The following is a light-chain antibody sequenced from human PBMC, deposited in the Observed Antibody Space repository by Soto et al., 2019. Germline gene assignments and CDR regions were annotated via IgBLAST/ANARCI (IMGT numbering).Light chain of an antibody. Sequence: EIVLTQSPVTLSLSPGERATLSCRASQSVSSSFLAWYQQKPGQPPRLLIYGTSSRATGIPERFSGSGSGTDFTLTISRLEPEDFAVYYCQHYRSSWTFGRGIKVEVK. CDR1: QSVSSSF. V-gene: IGKV3-20*01. CDR2: GTS. J-gene: IGKJ1*01. CDR3: QHYRSSWT.